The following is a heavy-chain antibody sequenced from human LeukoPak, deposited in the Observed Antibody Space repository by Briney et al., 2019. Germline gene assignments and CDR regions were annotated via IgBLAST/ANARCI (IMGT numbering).Heavy chain of an antibody. CDR2: INPSGGTT. V-gene: IGHV1-46*01. CDR1: GYTFTNFY. CDR3: ARETLYYGVSGYYFAY. D-gene: IGHD3-22*01. Sequence: GASVKVSCKASGYTFTNFYMHWVRQAPGQGPEWMGLINPSGGTTTYAQKFQGRVTMTRDTSTSTFYMDLSSLKSEDTAVYYCARETLYYGVSGYYFAYWGQGTLVTVSS. J-gene: IGHJ4*02.